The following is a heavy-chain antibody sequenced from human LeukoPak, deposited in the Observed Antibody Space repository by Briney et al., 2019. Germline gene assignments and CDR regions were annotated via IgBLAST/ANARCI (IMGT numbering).Heavy chain of an antibody. CDR1: GASISTSY. D-gene: IGHD2-15*01. CDR3: ARVGCSGGGCYPDY. V-gene: IGHV4-59*07. CDR2: IHYSGDI. Sequence: SDTLSLTCTVSGASISTSYWYWLRQPPGKGLECIGYIHYSGDINYNPSLKSRVTISAYTSKNQLSLKLSSVTAAATAVYYCARVGCSGGGCYPDYWGQGTLVTVSS. J-gene: IGHJ4*02.